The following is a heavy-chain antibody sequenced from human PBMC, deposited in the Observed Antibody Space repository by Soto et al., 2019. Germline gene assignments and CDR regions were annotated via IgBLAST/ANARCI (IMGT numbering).Heavy chain of an antibody. CDR3: ARGTSSGGHSGLRYFDS. D-gene: IGHD2-21*02. Sequence: QVQLVQSGAEVKKPGSSVKVSCKASGGTFSSYAISWVRQAPGQGLEWMGGIIPIFGTANYAPKFQGRVTITADDSTRTAHLELRSLSSEDTAVYYCARGTSSGGHSGLRYFDSWGQGTLVTVSS. CDR1: GGTFSSYA. J-gene: IGHJ4*02. CDR2: IIPIFGTA. V-gene: IGHV1-69*12.